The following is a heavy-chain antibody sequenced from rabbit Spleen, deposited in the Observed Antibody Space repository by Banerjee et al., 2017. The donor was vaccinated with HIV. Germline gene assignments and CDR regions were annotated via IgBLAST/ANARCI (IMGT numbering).Heavy chain of an antibody. CDR1: GFDFNSSYY. V-gene: IGHV1S45*01. D-gene: IGHD1-1*01. CDR2: IYGGSASVT. J-gene: IGHJ4*01. CDR3: AGSYNGGTYTWASGK. Sequence: QEQLVESGGGLVQPEGSLTLTCKAAGFDFNSSYYMCWVRQAPGKGPEWIACIYGGSASVTYYASWAKGRFTISKTSSSTVTLQMTSLTAADTATYFCAGSYNGGTYTWASGKWGPGTLVTVS.